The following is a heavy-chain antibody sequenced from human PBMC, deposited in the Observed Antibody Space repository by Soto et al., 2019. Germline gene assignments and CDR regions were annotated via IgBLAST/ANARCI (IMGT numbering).Heavy chain of an antibody. CDR1: GFTFSSYS. D-gene: IGHD3-10*01. J-gene: IGHJ5*02. V-gene: IGHV3-21*01. CDR2: ISSSSYI. CDR3: ARDYYGSGSYYTGGWFDP. Sequence: PGGSLRLSCAASGFTFSSYSMNWVRQAPGKGLEWVSSISSSSYIYYADSVKGRFTISRDNAKNSLYLQMNSLRAEDTAVYYCARDYYGSGSYYTGGWFDPWGQGTLVTVSS.